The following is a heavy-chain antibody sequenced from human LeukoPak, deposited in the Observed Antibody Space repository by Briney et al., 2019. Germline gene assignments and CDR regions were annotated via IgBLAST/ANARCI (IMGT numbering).Heavy chain of an antibody. CDR2: ISGSSSYI. J-gene: IGHJ6*02. D-gene: IGHD6-19*01. CDR3: ARHPYIAVAGTYYYYGVDV. V-gene: IGHV3-21*01. CDR1: GFTFSSYS. Sequence: GGSLRLSCAASGFTFSSYSMNWVRQAPGKGLEWVSSISGSSSYIYYADSVKGRFTISRDNAKNSLYLQMNSLRAEDTAVYYCARHPYIAVAGTYYYYGVDVWGQGTTVTVSS.